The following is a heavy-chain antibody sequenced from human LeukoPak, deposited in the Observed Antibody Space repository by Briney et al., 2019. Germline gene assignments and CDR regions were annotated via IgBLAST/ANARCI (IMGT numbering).Heavy chain of an antibody. D-gene: IGHD3-9*01. CDR1: GFTFSNAW. CDR2: IKSKTDGGTT. Sequence: PGGSLRLSCAASGFTFSNAWMSWVRQAPGKGLEWVGRIKSKTDGGTTDYAAPVKGRFTISRDDSKNTLYLQMNSLKTEDTAVYYCTSGDYDILTGYVDYWGQGTLVTVSS. CDR3: TSGDYDILTGYVDY. V-gene: IGHV3-15*01. J-gene: IGHJ4*02.